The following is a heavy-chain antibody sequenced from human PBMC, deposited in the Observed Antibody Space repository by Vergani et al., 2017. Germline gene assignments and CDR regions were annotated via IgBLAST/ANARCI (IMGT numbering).Heavy chain of an antibody. CDR1: GYTFTDHY. Sequence: EVQLVPPGAEVKKPGATLKISCKVSGYTFTDHYMHWVKQAPGKGLEWMGLVDPEDGETIYAEKFKGRVTIAADTSTDTAHLELSSLRSEDTAVYYCSTPQTVTTGGMEVWGQGTTVIVSS. CDR3: STPQTVTTGGMEV. J-gene: IGHJ6*02. D-gene: IGHD4-17*01. V-gene: IGHV1-69-2*01. CDR2: VDPEDGET.